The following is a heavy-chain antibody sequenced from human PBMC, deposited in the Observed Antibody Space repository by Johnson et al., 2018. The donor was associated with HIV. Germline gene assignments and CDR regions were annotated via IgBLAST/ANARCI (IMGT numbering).Heavy chain of an antibody. D-gene: IGHD2-15*01. Sequence: QVQLVESGGGLVKPGGSLRLSCAASGFTFSDYYMNWIRQAPGKGLEWVSYISSSGSTIYYADSVKGRFTISRDNSKNTLYLQMNSLRAEDTAVYYCAKGRGYCSGGSCYFDAFDIWGQGTMVTVSS. CDR1: GFTFSDYY. CDR2: ISSSGSTI. V-gene: IGHV3-11*01. J-gene: IGHJ3*02. CDR3: AKGRGYCSGGSCYFDAFDI.